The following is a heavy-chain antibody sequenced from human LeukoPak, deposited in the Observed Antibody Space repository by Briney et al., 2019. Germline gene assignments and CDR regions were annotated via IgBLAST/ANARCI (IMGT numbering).Heavy chain of an antibody. CDR3: VFRGYCSSTSCYGAFDI. CDR2: ISAYNGNT. Sequence: ASVKVSCKASGYTFTSYGISWVRQAPGQGLEWMGWISAYNGNTNYAQKLQGRVTMTTDTSTSTAYMELRSLRSDDTAAYFCVFRGYCSSTSCYGAFDIWGQGTMVTVSS. CDR1: GYTFTSYG. J-gene: IGHJ3*02. V-gene: IGHV1-18*01. D-gene: IGHD2-2*03.